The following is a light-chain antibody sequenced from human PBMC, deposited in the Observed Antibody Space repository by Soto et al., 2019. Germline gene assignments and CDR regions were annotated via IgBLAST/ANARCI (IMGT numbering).Light chain of an antibody. CDR2: DVT. V-gene: IGLV2-14*01. Sequence: QSVLTQPASVSGSPGQSITISCTGTSSDVGRYDYVSWYQQHPGKAPKLMIYDVTSRPSGVSNRFSGSKSGNLASLTISGLQAEDEADYYCSSYTSSSTLVVFGGGTKVTVL. J-gene: IGLJ2*01. CDR3: SSYTSSSTLVV. CDR1: SSDVGRYDY.